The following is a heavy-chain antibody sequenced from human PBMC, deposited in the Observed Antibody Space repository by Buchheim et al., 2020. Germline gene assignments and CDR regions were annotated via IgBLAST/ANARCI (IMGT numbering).Heavy chain of an antibody. CDR2: ISGSGGST. CDR3: ARLRGYSSGWSLNYYYYMDV. Sequence: EVQLLESGGGLVQPGGSLRLSCAASGFTFSSYAMSWIRQAPGKGLEWVSAISGSGGSTYYADSVKGRFTISRDNSKNTLYLQMNSLRAEYTAVYYCARLRGYSSGWSLNYYYYMDVWGKGTT. V-gene: IGHV3-23*01. D-gene: IGHD6-19*01. CDR1: GFTFSSYA. J-gene: IGHJ6*03.